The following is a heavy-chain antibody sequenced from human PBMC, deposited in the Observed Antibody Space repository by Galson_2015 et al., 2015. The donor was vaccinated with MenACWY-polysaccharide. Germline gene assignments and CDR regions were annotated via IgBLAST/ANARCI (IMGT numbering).Heavy chain of an antibody. CDR3: AKANSCGSCTSGWACWFDP. V-gene: IGHV3-23*01. CDR1: GFTFTNYA. CDR2: IGGSGTT. Sequence: SLRLSCAASGFTFTNYAMNWVRQAPGKGLEWVSSIGGSGTTNYADSVKGRFTISRDNYKNMVYLQMNSLRAEDTAIYYCAKANSCGSCTSGWACWFDPWGQGSLVIVSS. D-gene: IGHD2-15*01. J-gene: IGHJ5*01.